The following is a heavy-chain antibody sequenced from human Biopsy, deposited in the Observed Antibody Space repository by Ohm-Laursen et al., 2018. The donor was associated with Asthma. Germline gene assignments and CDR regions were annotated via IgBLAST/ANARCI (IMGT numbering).Heavy chain of an antibody. CDR3: ARISHINWGGYFDY. D-gene: IGHD7-27*01. V-gene: IGHV1-69*01. CDR1: GGTFSSYA. CDR2: IIPILGTA. J-gene: IGHJ4*02. Sequence: AASVKVSCKASGGTFSSYAISWVRRAPGQGLEWMGGIIPILGTANYAQKFQGRVTITADESTSTAYMELSSLRSEDTAVYYCARISHINWGGYFDYWGQGTLVTVSS.